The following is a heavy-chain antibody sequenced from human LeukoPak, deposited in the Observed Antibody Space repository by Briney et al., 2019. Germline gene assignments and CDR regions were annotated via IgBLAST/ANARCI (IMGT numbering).Heavy chain of an antibody. D-gene: IGHD5-12*01. CDR3: ARAEPVGSGHAGFYSDY. CDR1: GFSFTTYY. Sequence: ASVKVSCKASGFSFTTYYLYWMRQAPGRGLEWMGLIRLKDGGAIYAQRFQDRFIMTTDTSTNTASMELRNLRSDATGVYFCARAEPVGSGHAGFYSDYWGQGTPVTVSS. CDR2: IRLKDGGA. J-gene: IGHJ4*02. V-gene: IGHV1-2*02.